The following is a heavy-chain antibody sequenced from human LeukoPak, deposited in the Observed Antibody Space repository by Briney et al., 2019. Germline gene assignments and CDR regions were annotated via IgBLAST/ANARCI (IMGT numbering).Heavy chain of an antibody. V-gene: IGHV4-34*01. J-gene: IGHJ4*02. CDR2: INHSGST. CDR1: GGSFSGYY. Sequence: SETLSLTCAVYGGSFSGYYWSWIRQPPGKGLEWIGEINHSGSTNYNPSLKSRVTISVDTSKNQFSLKLSSVTATDTAVYYCARVPSTIDYWGQGTLVTVSS. CDR3: ARVPSTIDY. D-gene: IGHD1-14*01.